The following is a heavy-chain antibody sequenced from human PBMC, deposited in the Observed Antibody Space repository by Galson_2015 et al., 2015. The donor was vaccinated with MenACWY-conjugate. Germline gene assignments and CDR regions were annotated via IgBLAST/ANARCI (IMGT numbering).Heavy chain of an antibody. CDR2: ISGNGGTI. V-gene: IGHV3-64D*06. CDR3: VKSPRVIISSFES. Sequence: SLRLSCAGSGFTVSTYAMHWVRQAPGKGPEYVSVISGNGGTIFHADSVKGRFTISRDNSKNTLYLQMNNATTEDTAVYFCVKSPRVIISSFESWGQGTLVTVSS. D-gene: IGHD2-21*01. CDR1: GFTVSTYA. J-gene: IGHJ4*02.